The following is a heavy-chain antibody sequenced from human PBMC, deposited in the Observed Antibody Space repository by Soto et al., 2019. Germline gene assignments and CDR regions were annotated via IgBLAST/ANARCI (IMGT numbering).Heavy chain of an antibody. CDR1: GFSLSTSGMR. CDR2: IDWDDDK. CDR3: ARISAVGAPYYFDY. J-gene: IGHJ4*02. D-gene: IGHD1-26*01. V-gene: IGHV2-70*04. Sequence: SGPTLVNPTQTLTLTCSFSGFSLSTSGMRVIWIRQPPGMALECLARIDWDDDKFYSSSLETRLTISKGTSKNQVVLTMASMDPVDTATYYCARISAVGAPYYFDYWGQGTLVTVSS.